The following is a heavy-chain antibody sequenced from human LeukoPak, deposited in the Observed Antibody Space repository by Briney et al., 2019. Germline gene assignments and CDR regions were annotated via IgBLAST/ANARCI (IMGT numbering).Heavy chain of an antibody. Sequence: GGSLRLSCAASGFTVSDNYMSWVRQAPGKGLEWVSVIYSGGDTYYADSVKGRFTISRGNSKNTLYLQMNSLRAEDTAVYYCAGLWFGELFGWGQGTLVTVSS. D-gene: IGHD3-10*01. CDR3: AGLWFGELFG. CDR2: IYSGGDT. CDR1: GFTVSDNY. J-gene: IGHJ4*02. V-gene: IGHV3-53*01.